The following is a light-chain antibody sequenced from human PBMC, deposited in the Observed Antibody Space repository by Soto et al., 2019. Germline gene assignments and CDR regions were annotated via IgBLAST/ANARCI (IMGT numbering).Light chain of an antibody. Sequence: EIVLTQSPGTLSLSPGERATLSCRASQSISSSYLAWYQQKPGQAPRLLIHGASKRATGIPDRFSGSGSGTDFTLTIIRLESEELAVYYCQQYGIAPAWTFGQGTKVEIK. CDR3: QQYGIAPAWT. CDR1: QSISSSY. CDR2: GAS. J-gene: IGKJ1*01. V-gene: IGKV3-20*01.